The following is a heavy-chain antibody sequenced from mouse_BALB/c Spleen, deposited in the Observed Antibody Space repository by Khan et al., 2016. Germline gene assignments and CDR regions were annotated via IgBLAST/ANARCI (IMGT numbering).Heavy chain of an antibody. CDR1: GYSITSDYA. CDR3: TRGYYYFYY. D-gene: IGHD2-14*01. Sequence: EVQLQESGPGLVKPSQSLSLTCTVTGYSITSDYAWNWIRQFPGNKLEWMGYINFSGSTSYSPSLKSRISITRDTSKNQFFLHLNSLTTEDTATYYCTRGYYYFYYWGQGSTLTVSS. V-gene: IGHV3-2*02. CDR2: INFSGST. J-gene: IGHJ2*01.